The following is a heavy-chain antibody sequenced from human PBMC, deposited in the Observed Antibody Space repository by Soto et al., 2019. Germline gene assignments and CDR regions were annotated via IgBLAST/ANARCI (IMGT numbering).Heavy chain of an antibody. V-gene: IGHV3-33*01. D-gene: IGHD1-26*01. Sequence: QVQLVESGGGVVQPGKSLRLSCGASGFTFTSHGMHWVRQAPGKGLEWVAVIWYDGSLKYYADSVKGRFTISRDNSNNKLYLQMKSLRGEDTAVYYCARDISGSYRYYDYWGQGTLVTVAS. J-gene: IGHJ4*02. CDR2: IWYDGSLK. CDR3: ARDISGSYRYYDY. CDR1: GFTFTSHG.